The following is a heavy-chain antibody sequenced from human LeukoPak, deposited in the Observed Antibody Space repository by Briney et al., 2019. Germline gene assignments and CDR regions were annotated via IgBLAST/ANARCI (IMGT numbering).Heavy chain of an antibody. CDR2: ISSSGSTI. V-gene: IGHV3-11*04. J-gene: IGHJ6*03. CDR1: GFTVSSNY. D-gene: IGHD6-13*01. Sequence: GGSLRLSCAASGFTVSSNYMSWVRQAPGKGLEWVSYISSSGSTIYYADSVKGRFTISRDNAKNSLYLQMNSLRAEDTAVYYCARMKSSPNYYMDVWGKGTTVTVSS. CDR3: ARMKSSPNYYMDV.